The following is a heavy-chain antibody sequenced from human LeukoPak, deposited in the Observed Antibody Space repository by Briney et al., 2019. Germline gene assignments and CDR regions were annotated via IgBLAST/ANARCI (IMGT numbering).Heavy chain of an antibody. V-gene: IGHV7-4-1*02. J-gene: IGHJ4*02. D-gene: IGHD6-19*01. CDR1: GYTFTTYT. CDR3: ARDATVAGIFDY. Sequence: ASVKVSCKAYGYTFTTYTMNWVRQAPGQGLEWMGWINTNTGSPTYAQGFTGRFVFSFDTSVSTTYLQISNLKAEDTAVYFCARDATVAGIFDYRGQGTLVTVSS. CDR2: INTNTGSP.